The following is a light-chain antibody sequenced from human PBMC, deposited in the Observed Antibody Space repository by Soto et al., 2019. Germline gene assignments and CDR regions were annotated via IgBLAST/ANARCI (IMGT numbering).Light chain of an antibody. CDR1: QSISPW. Sequence: DIQMTQSPSTLSASIGDRVTITCRASQSISPWLAWYQQKPGKSPKLLIYKVSNLESGVPSRFSGSGSRTEFTLTISSLQPDDFATYYCQHYKIYLVTFGGGTRVEIK. V-gene: IGKV1-5*03. CDR2: KVS. CDR3: QHYKIYLVT. J-gene: IGKJ4*01.